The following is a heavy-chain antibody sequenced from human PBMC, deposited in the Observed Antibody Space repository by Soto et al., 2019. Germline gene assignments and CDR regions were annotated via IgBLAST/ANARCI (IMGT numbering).Heavy chain of an antibody. CDR3: TRSIGSGGVVGGFDY. V-gene: IGHV1-69*01. CDR1: GGTFKMYA. CDR2: IIPILDKP. Sequence: QVQLVQSGVEVREPGSAVKVSCKASGGTFKMYAMHWVRQAPGQGLEWMGGIIPILDKPTYAQKFQGRVTITLDDSTATAYMELTSRRSDDTAVYYCTRSIGSGGVVGGFDYWGQGTLVTVSS. J-gene: IGHJ4*02. D-gene: IGHD3-16*02.